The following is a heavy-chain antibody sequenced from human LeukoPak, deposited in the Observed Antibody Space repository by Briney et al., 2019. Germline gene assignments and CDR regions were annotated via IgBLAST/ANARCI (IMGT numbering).Heavy chain of an antibody. V-gene: IGHV4-31*03. D-gene: IGHD3-10*01. CDR1: GGSISSSSYY. Sequence: SETLSLTCTVSGGSISSSSYYWSWIRQHPGKGLEWIGYIYYSGSTYYNPSLKSRVTISVDTSKNQFSLKLSSVTAADTAVYYCAACEITMVRGAPWGFDPRGQGTLVTVSS. CDR2: IYYSGST. CDR3: AACEITMVRGAPWGFDP. J-gene: IGHJ5*02.